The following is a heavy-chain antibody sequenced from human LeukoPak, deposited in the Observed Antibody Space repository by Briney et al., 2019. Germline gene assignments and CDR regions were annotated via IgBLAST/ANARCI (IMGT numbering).Heavy chain of an antibody. V-gene: IGHV3-7*01. Sequence: PGGSLRLSCAASGFTFSNYWMSWVRQAPGKGLERVAKIKHDGTEKYYVDSVKGRFTISRDNTKNSLYLQMNSLRVEDKAVYYCARDPLIPYDYYMDVWGKGTTVTVSS. D-gene: IGHD2-21*01. J-gene: IGHJ6*03. CDR1: GFTFSNYW. CDR2: IKHDGTEK. CDR3: ARDPLIPYDYYMDV.